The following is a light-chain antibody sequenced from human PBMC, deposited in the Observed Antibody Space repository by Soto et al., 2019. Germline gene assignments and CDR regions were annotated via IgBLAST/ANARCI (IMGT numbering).Light chain of an antibody. CDR3: QQSYSTPRT. CDR1: QSISSY. Sequence: DIQMTQSPSSLSASVGDRVTITCRASQSISSYLNWYQQKPGKAPKLLIYAASSLQIGVPSRFSGSGSGTDFTLTISTLQPEDFATYYCQQSYSTPRTVGPGTKVDI. CDR2: AAS. J-gene: IGKJ3*01. V-gene: IGKV1-39*01.